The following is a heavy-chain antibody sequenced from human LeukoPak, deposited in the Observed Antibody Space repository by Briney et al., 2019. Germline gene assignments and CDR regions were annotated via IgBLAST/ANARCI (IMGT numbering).Heavy chain of an antibody. CDR3: ARATASGSGRAYDR. Sequence: PSETLSLTCAVYGESMIGHYWTWIRQPPGKRLEWIGEIHHSGGTNSNPSLKNRVTMSIDVSKNQFSLKLNSVTAADTAVYFCARATASGSGRAYDRWAQGNLVPVSS. J-gene: IGHJ5*02. CDR2: IHHSGGT. V-gene: IGHV4-34*01. D-gene: IGHD3-10*01. CDR1: GESMIGHY.